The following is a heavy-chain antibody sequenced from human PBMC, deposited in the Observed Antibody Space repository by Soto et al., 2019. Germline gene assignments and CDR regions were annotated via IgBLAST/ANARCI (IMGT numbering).Heavy chain of an antibody. CDR2: IYYTGST. Sequence: QVQLQESGPGLVKPSETLSLTCTVSGGSISSYFWSWIRQPPGKGLEWIGYIYYTGSTNYNPSLKSRVTISVDTSKNQFSLQLSSVTAADTAVYYCANLNWYFDLWGRGTLVTVSS. CDR3: ANLNWYFDL. J-gene: IGHJ2*01. CDR1: GGSISSYF. V-gene: IGHV4-59*01.